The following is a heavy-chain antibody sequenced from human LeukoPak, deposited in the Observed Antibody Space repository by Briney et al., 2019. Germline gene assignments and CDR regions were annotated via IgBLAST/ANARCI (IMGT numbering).Heavy chain of an antibody. V-gene: IGHV1-69*04. CDR2: IIPILGIA. J-gene: IGHJ4*02. CDR1: GGTFSSYA. CDR3: AGAAAGIGIHLDY. Sequence: SVKLSCKASGGTFSSYAISWVRQAPGQGLEWMGRIIPILGIANYAQKFQGRVTITEDKSTSTAYMELSSLRSEDTAVYYCAGAAAGIGIHLDYWGQGTLVTVSS. D-gene: IGHD6-13*01.